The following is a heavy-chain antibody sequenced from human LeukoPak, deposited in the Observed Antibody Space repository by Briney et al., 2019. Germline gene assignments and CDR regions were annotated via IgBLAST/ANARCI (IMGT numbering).Heavy chain of an antibody. J-gene: IGHJ6*03. D-gene: IGHD1-20*01. Sequence: MASETLSLTCTVSGGSISSYYWSWIRQPAGKGLEWIGRIYTSGSTNYNPSLKSRVTMSVDTSKNQFSLKLSSVTAADTAVYYCARVGFNWNDGYYYYMDVWGKGTTVTVSS. CDR2: IYTSGST. CDR3: ARVGFNWNDGYYYYMDV. V-gene: IGHV4-4*07. CDR1: GGSISSYY.